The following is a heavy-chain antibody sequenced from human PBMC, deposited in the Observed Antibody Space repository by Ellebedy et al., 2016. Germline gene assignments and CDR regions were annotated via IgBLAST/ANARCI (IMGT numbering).Heavy chain of an antibody. J-gene: IGHJ4*02. D-gene: IGHD3-22*01. CDR3: ARDVSLYSSSPSFDF. CDR2: VFYGGST. Sequence: SETLSLTXTVSGGSVDTYYWTWIRQSPGKGLEWIGYVFYGGSTKYNRSLRSRVTISLDTAKNQFSLRLTSVAAADTAVYFCARDVSLYSSSPSFDFWGQGMLVTVSS. V-gene: IGHV4-59*02. CDR1: GGSVDTYY.